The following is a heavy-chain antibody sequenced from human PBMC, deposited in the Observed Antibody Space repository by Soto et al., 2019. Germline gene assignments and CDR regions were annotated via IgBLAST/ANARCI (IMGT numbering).Heavy chain of an antibody. CDR2: ISGSGGST. V-gene: IGHV3-23*01. Sequence: EVQLLESGGGLVQPGGSLRLSCAASGFTFSSYAMSWVRQAPGKGLGWVSAISGSGGSTYYADSVKGRFTISRDNSKNTLYLQMNSLRAEDTAVYYCAKDGAWLRSSFDYWGQGTLVTVSS. CDR1: GFTFSSYA. D-gene: IGHD5-12*01. J-gene: IGHJ4*02. CDR3: AKDGAWLRSSFDY.